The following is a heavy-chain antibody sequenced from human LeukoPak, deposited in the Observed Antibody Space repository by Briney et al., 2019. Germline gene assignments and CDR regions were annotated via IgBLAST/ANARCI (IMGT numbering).Heavy chain of an antibody. J-gene: IGHJ4*02. D-gene: IGHD3-10*01. Sequence: SETLSLTCTVSGGSISSGGYYWSWIRQPPGKGLEWIGYIYHSGSTYYNPSLKTRVTISVDRSKNQFSLRLSSVTAADTAVYYCARVTYYYGSGRYFDFWGQGTLVTVSS. CDR2: IYHSGST. CDR1: GGSISSGGYY. CDR3: ARVTYYYGSGRYFDF. V-gene: IGHV4-30-2*01.